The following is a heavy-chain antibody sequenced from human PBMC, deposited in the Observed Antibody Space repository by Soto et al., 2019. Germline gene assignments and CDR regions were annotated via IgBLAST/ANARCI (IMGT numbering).Heavy chain of an antibody. Sequence: GGSLRLSCGASGFTFSSYWMQWVRQAPGKGLVWVSRINSDATSTSYADSVKGRFTISRDNAKNTLYLQMNSLRAEDTAVYYCAKNHYGMDVWGQGTTVTVSS. CDR3: AKNHYGMDV. J-gene: IGHJ6*02. V-gene: IGHV3-74*01. CDR1: GFTFSSYW. CDR2: INSDATST.